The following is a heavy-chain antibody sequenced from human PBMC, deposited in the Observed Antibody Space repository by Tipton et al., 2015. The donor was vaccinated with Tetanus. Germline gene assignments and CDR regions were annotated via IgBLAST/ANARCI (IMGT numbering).Heavy chain of an antibody. V-gene: IGHV4-4*02. Sequence: SLRLSCVVSGGSISSSNWWSWVRQPPGKGPEWIGEIYESGITKYNPSLKSRVTMSVDTSKNQFSLNLTSVTPADTAVYYCARDLRRFQQNNWFDPWGQGTLVTVSS. J-gene: IGHJ5*02. D-gene: IGHD1/OR15-1a*01. CDR3: ARDLRRFQQNNWFDP. CDR2: IYESGIT. CDR1: GGSISSSNW.